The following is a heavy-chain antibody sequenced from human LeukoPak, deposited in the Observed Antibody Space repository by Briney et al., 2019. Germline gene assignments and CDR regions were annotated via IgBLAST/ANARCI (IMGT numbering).Heavy chain of an antibody. CDR1: GYTFTGYY. Sequence: ASVKVSCKASGYTFTGYYMHWVRQAPGQGLGWMGIINPSGGSTSYAQKFQGRVTMTRDTSTSTVYMELSSLRSEDTAVYYCARDWRYYDFWSGYYSNNWFDPWGQGTLVTVSS. CDR2: INPSGGST. CDR3: ARDWRYYDFWSGYYSNNWFDP. D-gene: IGHD3-3*01. V-gene: IGHV1-46*01. J-gene: IGHJ5*02.